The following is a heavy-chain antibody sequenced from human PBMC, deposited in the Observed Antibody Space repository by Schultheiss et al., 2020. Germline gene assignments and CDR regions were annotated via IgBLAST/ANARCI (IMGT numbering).Heavy chain of an antibody. Sequence: SETLSLTCAVYGGSFSGYYWSWIRQPPGKGLEWIGEINHSGSTNYNPSLKSRVTISVDTSKNQFSLKLTSVTAADTAVYYCARGGDYGDYASAGWFDPWGQGTLVTVSS. CDR2: INHSGST. D-gene: IGHD4-17*01. J-gene: IGHJ5*02. V-gene: IGHV4-34*01. CDR3: ARGGDYGDYASAGWFDP. CDR1: GGSFSGYY.